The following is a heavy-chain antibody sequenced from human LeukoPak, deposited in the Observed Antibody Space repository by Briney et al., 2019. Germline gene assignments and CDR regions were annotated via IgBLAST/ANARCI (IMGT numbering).Heavy chain of an antibody. CDR3: AKVQYQLLGFDY. J-gene: IGHJ4*02. CDR1: GFTFSSYA. CDR2: ISGSGGST. Sequence: GGSLRLSCAASGFTFSSYAMSWVRQAPGKGLEWVSAISGSGGSTYYADSVKGRFTISRDNSKNTLYLQMNSLRAEDTTVYYCAKVQYQLLGFDYWGQGTLVTVSS. D-gene: IGHD2-2*01. V-gene: IGHV3-23*01.